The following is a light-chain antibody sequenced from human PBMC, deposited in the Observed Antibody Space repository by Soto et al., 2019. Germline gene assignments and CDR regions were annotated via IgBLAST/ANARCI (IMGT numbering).Light chain of an antibody. CDR2: DTS. Sequence: DIQMTQSPSPLPASVGDRVIITCQASQAISNHLNWYQQKPGRAPKLLIYDTSNLETGVPSRFRGSGGGTDFTFTITSLQPEDFATYFCQQTDKLPLTFGGETKVDMK. CDR1: QAISNH. J-gene: IGKJ4*01. CDR3: QQTDKLPLT. V-gene: IGKV1-33*01.